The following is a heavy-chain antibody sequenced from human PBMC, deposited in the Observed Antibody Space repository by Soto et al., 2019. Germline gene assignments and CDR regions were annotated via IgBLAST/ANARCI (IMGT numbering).Heavy chain of an antibody. Sequence: SETLSLTCTVSGGSISSSSYYWGWIRQPPGKGLEWIGSIYYSGSTYYNPSLKSRVTISVDTPKNQFSLKLSSVTAADTAVYYCARQGDSSGYYDYWGQGTLVTVSS. CDR3: ARQGDSSGYYDY. CDR1: GGSISSSSYY. J-gene: IGHJ4*02. D-gene: IGHD3-22*01. CDR2: IYYSGST. V-gene: IGHV4-39*01.